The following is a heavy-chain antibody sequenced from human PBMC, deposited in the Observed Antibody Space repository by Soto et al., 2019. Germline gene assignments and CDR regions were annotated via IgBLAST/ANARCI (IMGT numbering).Heavy chain of an antibody. D-gene: IGHD6-6*01. Sequence: PGESLKISCKGSGYSFTSYWISWVRQMPGKGLEWMGRIDPSDSYTNYSPSFQGHVTISADKSISNAYLQWSSLKASDTAMYYCARQYSRSSWFDPWGQGNLVTVSS. CDR1: GYSFTSYW. V-gene: IGHV5-10-1*01. J-gene: IGHJ5*02. CDR2: IDPSDSYT. CDR3: ARQYSRSSWFDP.